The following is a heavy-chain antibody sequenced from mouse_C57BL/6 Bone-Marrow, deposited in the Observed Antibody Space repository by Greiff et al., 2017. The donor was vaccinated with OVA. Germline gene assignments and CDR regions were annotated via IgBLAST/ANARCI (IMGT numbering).Heavy chain of an antibody. Sequence: EVQGVESGGDLVKPGGSLKLSCAASGFTFSSYGMSWVRQTPDKRLEWVATISSGGGYTSYPDSVKGRFTSSRDNAKNTLYLQMSGLKSEDTAMYYCARHERYYFDYWGQGTTLTVSS. CDR1: GFTFSSYG. CDR3: ARHERYYFDY. V-gene: IGHV5-6*01. J-gene: IGHJ2*01. CDR2: ISSGGGYT.